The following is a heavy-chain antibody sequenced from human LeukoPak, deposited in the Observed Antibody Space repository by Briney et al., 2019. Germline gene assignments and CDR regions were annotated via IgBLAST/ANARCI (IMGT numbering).Heavy chain of an antibody. CDR1: GYTFTSYD. J-gene: IGHJ4*02. CDR3: AGVEPATKWGVDY. CDR2: MNPNSGNT. Sequence: ASVKVSCKASGYTFTSYDINWVRQATGQGLEWMGWMNPNSGNTGYAQKFQGRVTMTRNTSISTAYMELSSLRSEDTAVYYCAGVEPATKWGVDYWGQGVLVTVSS. V-gene: IGHV1-8*01. D-gene: IGHD2-2*01.